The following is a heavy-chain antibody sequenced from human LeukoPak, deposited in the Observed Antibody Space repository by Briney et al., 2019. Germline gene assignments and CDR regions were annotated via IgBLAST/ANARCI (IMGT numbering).Heavy chain of an antibody. CDR2: ISAYNGNT. CDR3: ARDYASLEWLLYGPSYYFDY. D-gene: IGHD3-3*02. CDR1: GYTFTSYG. J-gene: IGHJ4*02. V-gene: IGHV1-18*01. Sequence: ASVKVSCKASGYTFTSYGISWVRQAPGQGLEWMGWISAYNGNTNYAQKFQGRVTMTRDTSTSTVYMELSSLRSEDTAVYYCARDYASLEWLLYGPSYYFDYWGQGTLVTVSS.